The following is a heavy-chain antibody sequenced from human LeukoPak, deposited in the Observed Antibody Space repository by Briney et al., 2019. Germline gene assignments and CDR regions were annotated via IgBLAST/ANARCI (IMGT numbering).Heavy chain of an antibody. V-gene: IGHV3-30*02. CDR1: AIICSSYG. Sequence: GGSLRLSCAVSAIICSSYGIHWVRQAPGKGLEWVAFIRYDGTNKYYADSVKGRFTISRDNSKNTLYLQMNSLRAEDTAVYYCAKVGSGWYGVDYWGQGTLVTVSS. D-gene: IGHD6-19*01. CDR2: IRYDGTNK. J-gene: IGHJ4*02. CDR3: AKVGSGWYGVDY.